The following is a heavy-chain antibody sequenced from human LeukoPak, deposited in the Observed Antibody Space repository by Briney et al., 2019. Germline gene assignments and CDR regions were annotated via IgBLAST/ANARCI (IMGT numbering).Heavy chain of an antibody. D-gene: IGHD6-13*01. CDR2: IYTSGST. CDR3: ARSLQPEKPGIAAAGTIVGDNWFDP. J-gene: IGHJ5*02. V-gene: IGHV4-4*07. Sequence: SETLSLTCTVSGGSISSYYWSWIRQPAGKGLEWIGRIYTSGSTNYNPSLKSRVTISVDTSKNQFSLKLSSVTAADTAVYYCARSLQPEKPGIAAAGTIVGDNWFDPWGQGTLVTVSS. CDR1: GGSISSYY.